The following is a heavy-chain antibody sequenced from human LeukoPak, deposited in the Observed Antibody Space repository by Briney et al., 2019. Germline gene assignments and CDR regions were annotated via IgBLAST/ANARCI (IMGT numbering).Heavy chain of an antibody. Sequence: PSETLSLTCTVSGCSISSSSYYWGWIRQPPGKGLEWIGSIYYSGSTYYNPSLKSRVTISVDTSKNQFSLKLSSVTAADTAVYYFATLNSGSYRNFDYWGQGTLVTVSS. CDR3: ATLNSGSYRNFDY. CDR2: IYYSGST. CDR1: GCSISSSSYY. D-gene: IGHD1-26*01. V-gene: IGHV4-39*01. J-gene: IGHJ4*02.